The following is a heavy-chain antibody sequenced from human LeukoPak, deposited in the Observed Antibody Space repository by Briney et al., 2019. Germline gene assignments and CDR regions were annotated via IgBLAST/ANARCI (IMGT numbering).Heavy chain of an antibody. CDR3: ARADCSSTSCPPDDY. Sequence: SVKVSCKASGGTFSSYAISWVRQAPGQGLEWMGGIIPIFGTANYAQKFQGRVTITADESTSTAYMELSSLRSEDTAVYYCARADCSSTSCPPDDYWGQGTLVTVSS. CDR2: IIPIFGTA. V-gene: IGHV1-69*13. D-gene: IGHD2-2*01. CDR1: GGTFSSYA. J-gene: IGHJ4*02.